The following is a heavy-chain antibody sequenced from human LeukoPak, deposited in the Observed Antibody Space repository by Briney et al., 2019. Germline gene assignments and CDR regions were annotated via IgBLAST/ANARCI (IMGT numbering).Heavy chain of an antibody. J-gene: IGHJ3*02. CDR2: IKQDGSEK. D-gene: IGHD3-22*01. V-gene: IGHV3-7*01. CDR1: GFTFSGYW. Sequence: PGGSLRLSCAASGFTFSGYWMSWVRQAPGKGLEWVANIKQDGSEKYYVDSVKGRFTISRDNAKNSLYLQMNSLRAEDTAVYYCARDSGIVVVTDAFDIWGQGTMVTVSS. CDR3: ARDSGIVVVTDAFDI.